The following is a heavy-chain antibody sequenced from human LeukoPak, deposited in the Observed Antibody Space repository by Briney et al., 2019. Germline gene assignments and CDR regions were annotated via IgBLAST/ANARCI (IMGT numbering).Heavy chain of an antibody. CDR1: GFTVSSNY. CDR3: ARVSDFWSGYGFDF. V-gene: IGHV3-53*01. D-gene: IGHD3-3*01. Sequence: GSLRLSCAASGFTVSSNYMSWVRQAPGKGLEWVSVIYSGGSTYYADSVKGRFTISRDNSKNTLYLQMNSLRAEDTAVYYCARVSDFWSGYGFDFWGQGILVTVSS. J-gene: IGHJ4*02. CDR2: IYSGGST.